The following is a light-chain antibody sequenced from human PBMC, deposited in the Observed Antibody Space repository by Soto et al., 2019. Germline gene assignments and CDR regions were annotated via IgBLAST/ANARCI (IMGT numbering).Light chain of an antibody. CDR1: SSDVGGYNY. J-gene: IGLJ2*01. CDR3: SSYASSSTVV. CDR2: GVS. Sequence: QSVLTQPASVSGSPGHSITISCTGTSSDVGGYNYVSWYQQHPGKAPKLMIYGVSNRPSGVSNRFSGSKSGNTASLTISGLQAEDEADYYCSSYASSSTVVFGGGTKLTVL. V-gene: IGLV2-14*03.